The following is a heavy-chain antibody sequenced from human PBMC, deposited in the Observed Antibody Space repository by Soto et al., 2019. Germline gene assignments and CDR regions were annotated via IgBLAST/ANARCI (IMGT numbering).Heavy chain of an antibody. CDR2: ISGSGGST. CDR3: AKEGGYYDSSGYPNWFDP. CDR1: GFTFSSYA. J-gene: IGHJ5*02. D-gene: IGHD3-22*01. Sequence: EVQLLESGGGLVQPGGSLRLSCAASGFTFSSYAMSWVRQAPGKGLEWVSAISGSGGSTYYADSVKGRFTISSDNSKNTLYLQMNSLRAEDTAVYYCAKEGGYYDSSGYPNWFDPWGQGALVTVSS. V-gene: IGHV3-23*01.